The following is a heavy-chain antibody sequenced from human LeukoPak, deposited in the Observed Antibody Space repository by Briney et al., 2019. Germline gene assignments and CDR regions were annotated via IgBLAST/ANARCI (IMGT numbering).Heavy chain of an antibody. CDR3: AKDTTGYDILTGYYDY. J-gene: IGHJ4*02. V-gene: IGHV3-9*01. CDR2: ISWNSGSI. D-gene: IGHD3-9*01. CDR1: GFTFDDYA. Sequence: PGRSLRLSCAASGFTFDDYAMHWVRHAPGKGLEWVSGISWNSGSIGYADSVKGRFTISRDNAKNSLYLQMNSLRAEDTALYYCAKDTTGYDILTGYYDYWGQGTLVTVSS.